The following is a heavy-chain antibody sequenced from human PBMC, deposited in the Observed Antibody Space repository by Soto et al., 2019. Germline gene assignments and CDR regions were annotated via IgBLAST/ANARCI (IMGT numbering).Heavy chain of an antibody. V-gene: IGHV5-51*01. Sequence: GESLKISCKASGYTFTSYWIGWVRQMPGKGLEWMGTIYPSDSDMRYSPSFQGQVTISADKSINTAYLQWSSLKASDTAMYYCARQYGRAFQHWGQGTLVTVSS. CDR3: ARQYGRAFQH. D-gene: IGHD4-17*01. CDR1: GYTFTSYW. CDR2: IYPSDSDM. J-gene: IGHJ1*01.